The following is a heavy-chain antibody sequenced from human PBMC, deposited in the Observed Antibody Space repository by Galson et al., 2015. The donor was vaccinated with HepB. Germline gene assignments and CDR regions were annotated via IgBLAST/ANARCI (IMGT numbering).Heavy chain of an antibody. CDR1: GYTFTGYY. CDR3: AREPNEYFNSDYYYGMDV. J-gene: IGHJ6*02. Sequence: SVKVSCKASGYTFTGYYMHWVRQAPGQGLEWMGWINPNSGGTNYAQKFQGWVTMTRDTSISTAYMELSRLRSDDTAVYYCAREPNEYFNSDYYYGMDVWGQGTTVTVSS. V-gene: IGHV1-2*04. D-gene: IGHD2/OR15-2a*01. CDR2: INPNSGGT.